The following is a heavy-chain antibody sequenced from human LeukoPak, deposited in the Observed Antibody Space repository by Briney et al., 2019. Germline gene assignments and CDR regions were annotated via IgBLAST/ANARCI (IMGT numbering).Heavy chain of an antibody. Sequence: SVKVSCKATGYTFTSYGITWLRQAPGQGLEWMGRIIPIFGKTYYAHNFRGRVTITADKSTSTVYMEVSSLRSEDTAMYYCARPSESGGSVFDPLRLDVWGQGTTVTVSS. CDR1: GYTFTSYG. J-gene: IGHJ6*02. CDR3: ARPSESGGSVFDPLRLDV. CDR2: IIPIFGKT. D-gene: IGHD3-9*01. V-gene: IGHV1-69*04.